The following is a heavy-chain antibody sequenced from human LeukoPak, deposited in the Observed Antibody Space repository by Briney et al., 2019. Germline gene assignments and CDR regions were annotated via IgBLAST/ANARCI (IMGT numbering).Heavy chain of an antibody. D-gene: IGHD2-2*01. CDR2: IYSGGST. CDR1: GFTVSSNY. CDR3: AKLRYCSSTSCYYGDYFDY. V-gene: IGHV3-53*01. J-gene: IGHJ4*02. Sequence: PGGSLRLSCAASGFTVSSNYMSWVRQAPGKGLEWVSVIYSGGSTYYADSVKGRFTISRDNSKNTLYLQMNSLRAEDTAVYYCAKLRYCSSTSCYYGDYFDYWGQGTLVTVSS.